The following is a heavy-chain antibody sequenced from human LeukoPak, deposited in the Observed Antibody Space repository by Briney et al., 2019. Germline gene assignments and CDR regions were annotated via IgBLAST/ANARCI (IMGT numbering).Heavy chain of an antibody. V-gene: IGHV3-7*03. CDR3: ARIGHDLYQTFDF. CDR1: GGSISSSSYY. CDR2: IHQHGSKE. Sequence: ETLSLTCTVSGGSISSSSYYWGWVRQAPGKGLEWVANIHQHGSKENYLDSVKGRFTISRDNAKSSIYLQMNSLRAEDTAIYYCARIGHDLYQTFDFWGNGNLITVSS. D-gene: IGHD2-2*01. J-gene: IGHJ4*01.